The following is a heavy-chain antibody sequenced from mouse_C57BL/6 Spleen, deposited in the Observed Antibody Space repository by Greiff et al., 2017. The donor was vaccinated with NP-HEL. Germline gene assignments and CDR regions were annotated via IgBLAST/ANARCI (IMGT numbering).Heavy chain of an antibody. J-gene: IGHJ4*01. CDR2: IDPEDGET. CDR3: ASGEVTTRYYYAMDY. CDR1: GFNIKDYY. Sequence: EVKLMESGAELVKPGASVKLSCTASGFNIKDYYMHWVKQRTEQGLEWIGRIDPEDGETKYAPKFQGKVTITADTSSNTAYLQLSSLTSEDTAVDYCASGEVTTRYYYAMDYWGQGTSVTVSS. V-gene: IGHV14-2*01. D-gene: IGHD2-2*01.